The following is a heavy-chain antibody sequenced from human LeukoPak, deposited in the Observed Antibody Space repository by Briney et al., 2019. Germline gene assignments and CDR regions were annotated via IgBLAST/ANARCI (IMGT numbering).Heavy chain of an antibody. D-gene: IGHD6-19*01. CDR1: GFTFSNYG. V-gene: IGHV3-30*12. J-gene: IGHJ6*02. CDR2: LQNHGSDI. CDR3: ARTPPGIAVAGSFYYYYYGMDV. Sequence: GSLRLSCAASGFTFSNYGMHWVRQAPDKGLEWVAFLQNHGSDIHYADSVKGRFTISRDNAKNSLYLQMNSLRAEDTAVYYCARTPPGIAVAGSFYYYYYGMDVWGQGTTVTVSS.